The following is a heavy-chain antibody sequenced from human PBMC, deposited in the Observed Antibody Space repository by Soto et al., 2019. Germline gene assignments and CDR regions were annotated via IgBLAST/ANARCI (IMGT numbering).Heavy chain of an antibody. J-gene: IGHJ5*02. D-gene: IGHD2-2*01. Sequence: ASVKVSCKASGYTFTGYYMHWVRQAPGQGLEWMGWINPNSGGTNYAQKFQGWVTMTRDTSISTAYMELSRLRSDDTAVYYCAITRIVATHWFDPWGQGTLVTVSS. CDR3: AITRIVATHWFDP. CDR1: GYTFTGYY. V-gene: IGHV1-2*04. CDR2: INPNSGGT.